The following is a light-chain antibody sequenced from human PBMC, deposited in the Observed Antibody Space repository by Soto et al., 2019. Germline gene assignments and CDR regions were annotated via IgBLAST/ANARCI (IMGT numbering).Light chain of an antibody. V-gene: IGKV3-20*01. CDR3: QQYGSSPYT. CDR2: GAS. CDR1: QSVSSSY. J-gene: IGKJ2*01. Sequence: EIVLTQSPGTLSLSPGERATLSCRASQSVSSSYLGWYQQQPGQAPRLLIYGASSRATGIPDRFSGSGSGTDFTLTISRLEPEDFAVYYCQQYGSSPYTFGQGTKLEIK.